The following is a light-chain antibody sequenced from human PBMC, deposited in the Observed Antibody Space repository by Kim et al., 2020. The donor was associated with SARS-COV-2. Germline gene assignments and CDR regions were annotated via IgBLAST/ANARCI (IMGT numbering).Light chain of an antibody. Sequence: RQTATLTCTGNSNNVGHQGAAWLQQHQGHPPKVLFYRNNKRPSGISERLSASRSGNTASLTITGLQPEDEADYYCSAWDRSLRGWVFGGGTQLTVL. J-gene: IGLJ3*02. CDR1: SNNVGHQG. CDR2: RNN. V-gene: IGLV10-54*01. CDR3: SAWDRSLRGWV.